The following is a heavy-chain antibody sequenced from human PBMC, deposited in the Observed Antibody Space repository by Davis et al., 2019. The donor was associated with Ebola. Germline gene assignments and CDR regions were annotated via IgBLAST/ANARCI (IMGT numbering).Heavy chain of an antibody. CDR1: GHIFTAYY. CDR3: ARDLGQLNDY. Sequence: ASVKVSCKASGHIFTAYYIHWVRQAPGQGLEWMGRINPNSGVTNYAQKLQGRITMTTDTSTSTAYMELRSLRSDDTAVYYCARDLGQLNDYWGQGTLVTVSS. V-gene: IGHV1-2*06. D-gene: IGHD6-6*01. J-gene: IGHJ4*02. CDR2: INPNSGVT.